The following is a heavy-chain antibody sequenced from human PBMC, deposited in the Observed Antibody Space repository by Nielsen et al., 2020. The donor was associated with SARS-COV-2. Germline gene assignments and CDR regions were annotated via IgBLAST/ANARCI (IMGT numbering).Heavy chain of an antibody. V-gene: IGHV1-46*01. J-gene: IGHJ5*01. D-gene: IGHD3-3*01. CDR1: GYTLTELS. CDR2: INPSGGST. CDR3: ARGDYYDFWSGRYQPFYNWFRP. Sequence: ASVKVSCKVSGYTLTELSMHWVRQAPGQGLEWMGIINPSGGSTSYAQKFQGRVTITRDTSASTAYMELSSLRSEDTAVYYCARGDYYDFWSGRYQPFYNWFRPLGQGTLVTLSS.